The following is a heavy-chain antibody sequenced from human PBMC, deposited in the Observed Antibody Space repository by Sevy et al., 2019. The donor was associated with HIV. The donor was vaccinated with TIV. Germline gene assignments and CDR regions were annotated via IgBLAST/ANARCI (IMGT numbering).Heavy chain of an antibody. V-gene: IGHV1-69*10. Sequence: ASVKVSCKASGGTFSTYIINWVRQAPGQGLEWMGGVIASVNMANSAQKFQGRVTITADGSTSTAYMELSSLTSEDTAIYYCATAMPCGGDCYYFDSWGLGTRVTVSS. CDR3: ATAMPCGGDCYYFDS. J-gene: IGHJ4*02. CDR1: GGTFSTYI. CDR2: VIASVNMA. D-gene: IGHD2-21*02.